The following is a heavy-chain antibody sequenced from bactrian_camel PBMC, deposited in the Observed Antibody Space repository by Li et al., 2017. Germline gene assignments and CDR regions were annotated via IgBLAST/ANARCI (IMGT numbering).Heavy chain of an antibody. CDR3: AAVVHPGFTCPLVRPDEYSY. Sequence: HVQLVESGGGSVQAGGSLRLTCAVSRYVGYPKCMGWFRQAPGKQREGIATIYNGGNPNYADSVKGRFTISQDNAKNTVYPQMNSLKPEDTAVYYCAAVVHPGFTCPLVRPDEYSYWGQGTQVTVS. CDR2: IYNGGNP. J-gene: IGHJ4*01. CDR1: RYVGYPKC. D-gene: IGHD1*01. V-gene: IGHV3S53*01.